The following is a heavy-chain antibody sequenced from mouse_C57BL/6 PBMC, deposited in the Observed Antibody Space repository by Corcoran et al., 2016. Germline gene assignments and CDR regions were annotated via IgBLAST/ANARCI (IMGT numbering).Heavy chain of an antibody. V-gene: IGHV1-76*01. D-gene: IGHD1-1*01. CDR1: GHTFTDYY. CDR3: ARGDYYGRSSWYFDV. J-gene: IGHJ1*03. CDR2: IYPGSGNT. Sequence: QVQLKQSGAELVRPGASVKLSCKASGHTFTDYYINWVKQRPGQGLEWIARIYPGSGNTYYNEKFKGKATLTAEKSSSTAYMQLSSLTSEDSAVYFCARGDYYGRSSWYFDVWGTGTTVTVSS.